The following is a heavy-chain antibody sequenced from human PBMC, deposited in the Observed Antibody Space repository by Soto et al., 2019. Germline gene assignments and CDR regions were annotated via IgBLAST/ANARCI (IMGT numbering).Heavy chain of an antibody. CDR1: GFTFGDYA. D-gene: IGHD3-22*01. J-gene: IGHJ4*01. CDR3: TSTDDYYDSSVYSFDY. CDR2: IRSKAYGGTT. V-gene: IGHV3-49*04. Sequence: GGSLRLSCTASGFTFGDYAMSWVRQAPGKGLEWVGFIRSKAYGGTTEYAASVKGRFTISRDDSKSIAYLQMNSLKTEDTAVYYCTSTDDYYDSSVYSFDYWGDVT.